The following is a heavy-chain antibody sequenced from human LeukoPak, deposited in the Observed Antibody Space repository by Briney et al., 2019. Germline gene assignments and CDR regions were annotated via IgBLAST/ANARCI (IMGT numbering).Heavy chain of an antibody. Sequence: SVKVSCKASGFTFTSRSAVQWVRQARGQRLEWIGWIVVGSVNTNYAQKFQERVTITRDMSTSTAYMELSSLTSEDTAVYYCAAPYSSTWFDYWGQGTLVTVSS. V-gene: IGHV1-58*01. D-gene: IGHD6-13*01. CDR2: IVVGSVNT. CDR1: GFTFTSRSA. J-gene: IGHJ4*02. CDR3: AAPYSSTWFDY.